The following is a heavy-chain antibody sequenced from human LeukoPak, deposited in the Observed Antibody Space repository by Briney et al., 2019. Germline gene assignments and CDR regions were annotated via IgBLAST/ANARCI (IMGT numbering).Heavy chain of an antibody. J-gene: IGHJ4*02. D-gene: IGHD5-18*01. V-gene: IGHV3-49*03. CDR1: GFTFGDYA. CDR3: TKYSGRIDY. CDR2: IRSKAYGGTT. Sequence: GGSLRLSCTSSGFTFGDYAMSWFRQAPGKGLEWVAFIRSKAYGGTTEYAASVEGRFTISRDDSKSIAYLQMNSLKTEDTAVYYCTKYSGRIDYWGQGTLVTVSS.